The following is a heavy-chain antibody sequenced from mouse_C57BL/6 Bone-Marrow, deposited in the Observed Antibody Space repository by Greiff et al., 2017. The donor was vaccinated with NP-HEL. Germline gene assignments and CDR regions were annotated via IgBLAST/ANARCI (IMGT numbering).Heavy chain of an antibody. CDR2: IRNKANGYTT. Sequence: EVKLVESGGGLVQPGGSLSLSCAASGFTFTDYYMSWVRQPPGKALEWLVFIRNKANGYTTEYSASVKGRFTISRDNSQSILYLQMNALGSEDSATYYCARSIYYDYADDPFYAMDYWGRGTAVTVSS. J-gene: IGHJ4*01. CDR1: GFTFTDYY. CDR3: ARSIYYDYADDPFYAMDY. V-gene: IGHV7-3*01. D-gene: IGHD2-4*01.